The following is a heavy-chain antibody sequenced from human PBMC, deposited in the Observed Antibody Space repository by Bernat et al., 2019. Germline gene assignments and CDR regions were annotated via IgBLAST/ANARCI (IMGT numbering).Heavy chain of an antibody. V-gene: IGHV3-73*01. J-gene: IGHJ6*02. D-gene: IGHD4-23*01. CDR2: IRSKANSYAT. Sequence: EVQLVESGGGLVQPGGSLKLSCAASGFTFSGSAMHWVRQASGKGLEWVGRIRSKANSYATAYAASVKGRFTISRDDSKNTAYLQMNSLRAEDTAVYYCARDPEVTYPDYGMDVWGQGTTVTVSS. CDR3: ARDPEVTYPDYGMDV. CDR1: GFTFSGSA.